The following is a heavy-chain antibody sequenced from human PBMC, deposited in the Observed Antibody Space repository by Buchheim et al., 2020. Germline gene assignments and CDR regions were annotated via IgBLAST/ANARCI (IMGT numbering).Heavy chain of an antibody. CDR3: ARDRRDYYDSSGYSGWY. Sequence: EVQLVESGGGLVQPGGSLRLSCAASGFTLSSYWMSWVRQAPGKGLEWVANIKQDGSERYYVDSVKGRFTISRDNAKNSLYLQMNSLRAEDTAVYYCARDRRDYYDSSGYSGWYWGQGT. V-gene: IGHV3-7*01. J-gene: IGHJ4*02. CDR1: GFTLSSYW. D-gene: IGHD3-22*01. CDR2: IKQDGSER.